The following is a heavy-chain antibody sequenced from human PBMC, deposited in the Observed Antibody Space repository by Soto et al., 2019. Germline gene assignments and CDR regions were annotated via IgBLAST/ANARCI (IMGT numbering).Heavy chain of an antibody. CDR2: IHSNGNT. Sequence: KTSETLSLTCTVSGGSLSTYYWSWIRQPPGKGLEWIGYIHSNGNTNYNPSLKSRLTMSIDTSKTQFSLEVTSVTAADTAVYYCARLWGISTSPPYYFDFWGQGTLVTVSS. CDR3: ARLWGISTSPPYYFDF. CDR1: GGSLSTYY. D-gene: IGHD6-13*01. V-gene: IGHV4-59*01. J-gene: IGHJ4*02.